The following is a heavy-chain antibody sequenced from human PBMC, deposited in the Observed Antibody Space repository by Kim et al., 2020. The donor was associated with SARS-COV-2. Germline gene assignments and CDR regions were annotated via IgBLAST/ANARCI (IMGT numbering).Heavy chain of an antibody. CDR3: AKGGPTDMVRGLLGGLWAFDI. CDR1: GFTFSSYG. J-gene: IGHJ3*02. Sequence: GGSLRLSCAASGFTFSSYGMHWVRQAPGKGLEWVAVISYDGSNKYYADSVKGRFTISRDNSKNTLYLQMNSLRAEDTAVYYCAKGGPTDMVRGLLGGLWAFDIWGQGTMVTVSS. D-gene: IGHD3-10*01. V-gene: IGHV3-30*18. CDR2: ISYDGSNK.